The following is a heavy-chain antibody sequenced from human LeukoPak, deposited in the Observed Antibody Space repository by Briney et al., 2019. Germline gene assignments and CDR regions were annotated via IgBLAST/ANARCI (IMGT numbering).Heavy chain of an antibody. CDR1: GGSISSYY. CDR3: ARSGDIEGVYSGSYKNAFDI. CDR2: IYYSGST. J-gene: IGHJ3*02. V-gene: IGHV4-59*08. D-gene: IGHD1-26*01. Sequence: SETLSLTCTVSGGSISSYYWSWIRQPPGKGLEWIGYIYYSGSTNYNPSLKSRVTISVDTSKNQFSLKLSSVTAADTAVYYCARSGDIEGVYSGSYKNAFDIWGQGTMVTVSS.